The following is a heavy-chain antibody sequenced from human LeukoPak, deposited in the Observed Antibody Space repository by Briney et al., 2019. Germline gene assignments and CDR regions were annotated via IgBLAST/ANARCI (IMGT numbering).Heavy chain of an antibody. CDR1: RGSLSTYY. J-gene: IGHJ4*02. CDR3: ARGGYSGLDYSI. CDR2: IYHSGST. V-gene: IGHV4-59*01. D-gene: IGHD5-12*01. Sequence: SETLSLACTVSRGSLSTYYWNWIRQHPGRGLECTGYIYHSGSTKHNPSLKRRITISVDTSKNQFSLEVSSVTAADTAVYYCARGGYSGLDYSIWGQGTLVTVSS.